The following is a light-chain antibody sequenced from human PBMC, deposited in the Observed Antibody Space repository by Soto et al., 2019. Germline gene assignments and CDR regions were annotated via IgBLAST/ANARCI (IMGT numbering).Light chain of an antibody. CDR3: QVWDKSSDHAV. J-gene: IGLJ7*01. CDR1: NIGSKS. CDR2: YDS. V-gene: IGLV3-21*04. Sequence: SYELTQPPSVSLAPGKTARITCGGNNIGSKSVHWYQQKPGQAPVVVMYYDSDRPSGIPERFSGAKSGNTATLTISRVEAGDEADYYCQVWDKSSDHAVFGGGTQLTVL.